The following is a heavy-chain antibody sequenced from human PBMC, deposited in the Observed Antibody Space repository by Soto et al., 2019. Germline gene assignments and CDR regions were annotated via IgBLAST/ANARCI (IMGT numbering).Heavy chain of an antibody. J-gene: IGHJ4*02. D-gene: IGHD3-3*01. V-gene: IGHV3-23*01. CDR3: AKDQVWSGYYTASIYFVS. CDR1: GFTFSSYA. Sequence: GGSLRLSCAASGFTFSSYAMSWVRQVPGKGLEWVSVISASGGSTYYADSVKGRFTISRDNSKNSLYLQMNSLRAEDTAVYYCAKDQVWSGYYTASIYFVSLGQGTQVTVSS. CDR2: ISASGGST.